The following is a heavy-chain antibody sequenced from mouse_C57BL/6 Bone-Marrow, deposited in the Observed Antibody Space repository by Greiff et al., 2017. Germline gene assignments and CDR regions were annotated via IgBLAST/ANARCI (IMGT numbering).Heavy chain of an antibody. Sequence: VQLKESGGGLVKPGGSLKLSCAASGFTFSDYGMHWVRQAPEKGLEWVAYISSGSSTIYYADTVKGRFTISRDNAKNTLFLQMTSLRSEDTAMYYCARHEYFDYWGQGTTLTVSS. CDR1: GFTFSDYG. V-gene: IGHV5-17*01. J-gene: IGHJ2*01. CDR3: ARHEYFDY. CDR2: ISSGSSTI.